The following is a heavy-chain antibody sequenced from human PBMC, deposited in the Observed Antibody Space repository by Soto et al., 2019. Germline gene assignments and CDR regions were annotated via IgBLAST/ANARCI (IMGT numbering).Heavy chain of an antibody. CDR2: ISSNGGST. J-gene: IGHJ4*02. Sequence: PGGSLRLSCAASGFTFSSYAMHWVRQAPGKGLEYVSAISSNGGSTYYANSVKGRFTISRDNSKNTLCLQMGSLRAEDTAVYYCARHPGAARLFGYFDYWGQGTLVTVSS. D-gene: IGHD6-6*01. CDR3: ARHPGAARLFGYFDY. CDR1: GFTFSSYA. V-gene: IGHV3-64*01.